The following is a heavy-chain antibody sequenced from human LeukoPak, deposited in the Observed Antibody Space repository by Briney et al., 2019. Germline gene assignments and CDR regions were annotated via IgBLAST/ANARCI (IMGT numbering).Heavy chain of an antibody. CDR1: GFTLSSYS. V-gene: IGHV3-21*01. J-gene: IGHJ4*02. CDR3: ARADCSSTSCQYYFDY. D-gene: IGHD2-2*01. Sequence: GGSLRLSCAASGFTLSSYSMNWVRQAPGKGLDWVSSISSSSRYIYYADSVKGRFTISRDNAKISLYLQMTSLRAEDTAVYYCARADCSSTSCQYYFDYWGQGTLVTVSS. CDR2: ISSSSRYI.